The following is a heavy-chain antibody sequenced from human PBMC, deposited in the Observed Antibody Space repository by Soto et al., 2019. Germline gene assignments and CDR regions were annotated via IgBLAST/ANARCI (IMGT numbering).Heavy chain of an antibody. CDR3: AKESGKGIYFDY. Sequence: HPGGSLRLSCAASGFTFSSYGMHWVRQAPGKGLEWVAVISYDGSNKYYADSVKGRFTISRDNSKNTLYLQMNSLRAEDTAVYYCAKESGKGIYFDYWGQGTLVTVSS. V-gene: IGHV3-30*18. CDR1: GFTFSSYG. J-gene: IGHJ4*02. D-gene: IGHD6-13*01. CDR2: ISYDGSNK.